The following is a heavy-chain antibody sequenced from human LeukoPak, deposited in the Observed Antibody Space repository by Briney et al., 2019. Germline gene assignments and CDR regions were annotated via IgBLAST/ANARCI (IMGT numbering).Heavy chain of an antibody. CDR3: ARGVCSRTSCYLDGY. V-gene: IGHV4-61*02. D-gene: IGHD2-2*01. J-gene: IGHJ4*02. Sequence: PSETLSLTCTVSGGSISSGSYYWSWIRQPAGKGLEWIERIYTSGSTNYNPSLKSRVTISVDTSKNQFSLKLSSVTAADTAVYYCARGVCSRTSCYLDGYWGQGTLVTVSS. CDR1: GGSISSGSYY. CDR2: IYTSGST.